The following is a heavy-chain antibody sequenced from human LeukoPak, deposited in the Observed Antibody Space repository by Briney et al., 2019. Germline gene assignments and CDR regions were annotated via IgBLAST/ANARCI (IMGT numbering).Heavy chain of an antibody. CDR2: INPSGGST. V-gene: IGHV1-46*01. Sequence: ASVKVSCKASGYTFTSYYMHWVRQAPKQGLEWMGIINPSGGSTSYAQKFQGRVTMTRDTSTSTVYMELSSLRSEDTAVYYCASLRGAYGSGDYFDYWGQGTLVTVSS. CDR3: ASLRGAYGSGDYFDY. J-gene: IGHJ4*02. D-gene: IGHD5-12*01. CDR1: GYTFTSYY.